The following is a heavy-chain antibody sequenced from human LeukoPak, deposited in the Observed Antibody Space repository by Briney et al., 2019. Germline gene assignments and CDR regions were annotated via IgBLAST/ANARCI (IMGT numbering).Heavy chain of an antibody. Sequence: GGSLRLSCAASGFTFSSYAMHWVRQAPGKGLEWVAVISYDGSNKYYADSVKGRFTISRDNSKNTLYLQMNSLRAEDTAVYYCARDSHCSSTSCYWYYYYMDVWGKGTTVTVSS. J-gene: IGHJ6*03. CDR1: GFTFSSYA. D-gene: IGHD2-2*01. CDR3: ARDSHCSSTSCYWYYYYMDV. CDR2: ISYDGSNK. V-gene: IGHV3-30-3*01.